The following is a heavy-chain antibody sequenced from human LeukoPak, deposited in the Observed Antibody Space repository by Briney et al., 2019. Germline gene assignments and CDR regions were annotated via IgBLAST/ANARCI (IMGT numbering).Heavy chain of an antibody. D-gene: IGHD1-1*01. CDR1: GFTFSSYS. J-gene: IGHJ3*02. CDR3: AKSLLTTATGTGRAFDI. V-gene: IGHV3-21*04. CDR2: ISSSSSYI. Sequence: PGGSLRLSCAASGFTFSSYSMNWVRQVPGKGLEWVSSISSSSSYIYYADSVKGRFTISRDNSKNTLYLQMNSLRAEDSAEYYCAKSLLTTATGTGRAFDIWGQGAMVTVSA.